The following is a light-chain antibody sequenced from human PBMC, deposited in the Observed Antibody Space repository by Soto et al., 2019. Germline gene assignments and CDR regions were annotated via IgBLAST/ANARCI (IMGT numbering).Light chain of an antibody. Sequence: EIVMTQSPATLSVSPGERATLSCRASQSVSSNLAWYQQKPGQAPRLLIYGASTRATGIPARFSGSGSGTEFTLTISSLQPEDIGRYYCQQYSDWPPYTFGQGTKVEIK. V-gene: IGKV3-15*01. CDR1: QSVSSN. CDR2: GAS. CDR3: QQYSDWPPYT. J-gene: IGKJ2*01.